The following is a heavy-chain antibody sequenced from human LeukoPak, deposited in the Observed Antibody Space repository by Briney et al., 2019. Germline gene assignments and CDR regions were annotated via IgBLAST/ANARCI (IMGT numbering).Heavy chain of an antibody. V-gene: IGHV6-1*01. D-gene: IGHD3-16*01. CDR1: GDSFSSNSAA. CDR3: AREYAPNERFVWGIDY. CDR2: TYYRSKLYN. Sequence: SQTLSLTCAISGDSFSSNSAAWNWLRQSPSRGLEWLGRTYYRSKLYNDYAVSVKSRITINPDTSKNQFSLQLNSVTPEDTAVYYCAREYAPNERFVWGIDYWGQGTLVTVSS. J-gene: IGHJ4*02.